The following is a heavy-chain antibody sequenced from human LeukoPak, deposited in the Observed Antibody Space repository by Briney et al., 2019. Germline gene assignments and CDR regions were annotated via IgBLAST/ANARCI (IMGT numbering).Heavy chain of an antibody. Sequence: SETLPLTCIVSTDSIRTSYWSWIRQPPGKGLEWIGYISYSGGVSYSPSLKPPVTISLDTSKNQVSLKLSSVTAADTAIYYCVRVHYSSGSLSSWFDPWGRGILVTVSS. CDR2: ISYSGGV. CDR3: VRVHYSSGSLSSWFDP. CDR1: TDSIRTSY. V-gene: IGHV4-59*08. J-gene: IGHJ5*02. D-gene: IGHD3-10*01.